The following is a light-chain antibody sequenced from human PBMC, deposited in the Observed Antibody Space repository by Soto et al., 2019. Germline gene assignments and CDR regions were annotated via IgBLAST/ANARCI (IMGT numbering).Light chain of an antibody. J-gene: IGKJ3*01. CDR3: QQYNNWPPFT. CDR2: GAS. V-gene: IGKV4-1*01. CDR1: QSVLYSSNNKNY. Sequence: DIVMTQSPDSLAVSLGERATINCKSSQSVLYSSNNKNYLAWYQQKPGPAPRLLIYGASTRATGIPARFSGSGSGTEFTLTISSLQSEDFAVYYCQQYNNWPPFTFGPGTKVDIK.